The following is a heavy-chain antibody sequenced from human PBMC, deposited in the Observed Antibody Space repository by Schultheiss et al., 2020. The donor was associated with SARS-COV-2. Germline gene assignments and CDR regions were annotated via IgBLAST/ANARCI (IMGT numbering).Heavy chain of an antibody. CDR1: GGTFSSYA. CDR2: IIPILGIA. CDR3: AKNGYAHVVVIADLNY. Sequence: SVKVSCKASGGTFSSYAISWVRQAPGQGLEWMGRIIPILGIANYAQKFQGRVTITADKSTSTAYMELSSLRSEDTAVYYCAKNGYAHVVVIADLNYWGQGTLVTVAS. J-gene: IGHJ4*02. V-gene: IGHV1-69*04. D-gene: IGHD2-21*01.